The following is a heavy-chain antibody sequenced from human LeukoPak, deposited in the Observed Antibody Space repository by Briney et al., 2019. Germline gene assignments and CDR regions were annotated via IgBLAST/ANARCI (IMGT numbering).Heavy chain of an antibody. CDR3: ASLNPSITID. V-gene: IGHV1-2*02. CDR2: INPNSGGT. CDR1: GYTFTGSY. Sequence: ASVKVSCKASGYTFTGSYIHWVRQAPGQGLEWMGWINPNSGGTNYAQKFQGRVTMTRDTSLSTAYMELSRLKSDDTAVYYCASLNPSITIDWGQGTLVTVSP. D-gene: IGHD3-10*01. J-gene: IGHJ4*02.